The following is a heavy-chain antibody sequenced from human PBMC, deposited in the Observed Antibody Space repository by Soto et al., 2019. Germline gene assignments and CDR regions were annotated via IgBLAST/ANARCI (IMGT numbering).Heavy chain of an antibody. J-gene: IGHJ4*02. Sequence: PGGSLRLSCAASGFTFSSYWMSWVRQAPGKGLEWVANIKQDGSEKYYVDSVKGRFTISRDNAKNSLYLQMNSLRAEDTAVYYCARPRTGTTSGYFDYWGQGTLVTRLL. D-gene: IGHD1-7*01. V-gene: IGHV3-7*03. CDR2: IKQDGSEK. CDR1: GFTFSSYW. CDR3: ARPRTGTTSGYFDY.